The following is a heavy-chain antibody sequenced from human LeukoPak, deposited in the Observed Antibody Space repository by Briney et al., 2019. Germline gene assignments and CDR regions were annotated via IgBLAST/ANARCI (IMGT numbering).Heavy chain of an antibody. CDR3: AKRSNSGWNLDY. D-gene: IGHD6-19*01. Sequence: GGSLRLSRAASGFTFDDYGMSWVRQAPGKGREWVSGINWSGGRTGYADSVKGRFTISRDNAKNSLYLQMNSLRAEDTALYYCAKRSNSGWNLDYWGQGTLVTVSS. CDR1: GFTFDDYG. J-gene: IGHJ4*02. V-gene: IGHV3-20*04. CDR2: INWSGGRT.